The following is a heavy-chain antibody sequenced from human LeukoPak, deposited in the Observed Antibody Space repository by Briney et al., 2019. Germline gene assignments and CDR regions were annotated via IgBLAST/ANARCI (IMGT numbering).Heavy chain of an antibody. Sequence: GGSLRLSCATSGFSLSRNGMHWVRQAPGQGLEWVAFILSDGSYEYYADSVKGRFTISRDTSRNTLYLQMNSLRAEDTAVYYCAKDDYYDSSGYYSDWGQGTLVTVSS. CDR1: GFSLSRNG. V-gene: IGHV3-30*02. J-gene: IGHJ4*02. CDR3: AKDDYYDSSGYYSD. D-gene: IGHD3-22*01. CDR2: ILSDGSYE.